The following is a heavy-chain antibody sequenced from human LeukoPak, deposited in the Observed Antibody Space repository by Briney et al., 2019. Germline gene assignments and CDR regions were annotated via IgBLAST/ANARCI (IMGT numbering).Heavy chain of an antibody. J-gene: IGHJ4*02. Sequence: GASVKVPCKASGYTFTSYDINWVRQATGQGLEWMGWMNPNSGNTGYAQKFQGRVTMTRNTSISTAYMELSSLRSEDMAVYYCARGARVVPAAIVYWGQGTLVTVSS. CDR2: MNPNSGNT. V-gene: IGHV1-8*01. D-gene: IGHD2-2*01. CDR3: ARGARVVPAAIVY. CDR1: GYTFTSYD.